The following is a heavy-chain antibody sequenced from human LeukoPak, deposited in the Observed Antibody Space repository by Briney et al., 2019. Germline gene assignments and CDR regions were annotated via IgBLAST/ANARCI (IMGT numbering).Heavy chain of an antibody. J-gene: IGHJ4*02. CDR1: GASISSYH. Sequence: SETLSLTCTVSGASISSYHWSWIRQSAGKGLEWIGRIHSSGSTNYNPPLKSRVTMSIDTSKNQFSLRVSSVTAADTAVYYCARDGLYTYGYSYFDYWGQGTLVTVSS. CDR3: ARDGLYTYGYSYFDY. CDR2: IHSSGST. V-gene: IGHV4-4*07. D-gene: IGHD5-18*01.